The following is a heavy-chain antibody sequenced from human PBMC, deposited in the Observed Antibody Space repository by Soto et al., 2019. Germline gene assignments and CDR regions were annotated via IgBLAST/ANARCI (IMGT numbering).Heavy chain of an antibody. CDR1: GFTLSIYA. V-gene: IGHV3-23*01. CDR2: INTNGGST. CDR3: AKGARVGASAAEYFQH. D-gene: IGHD1-26*01. Sequence: EVQLLESGGGLVQPGGSLRLSCAASGFTLSIYAMTWVRQAPGKGLEWVSSINTNGGSTFYADSVKGRFTISRDHSENTVYLQMNSLRVEDTAIYYCAKGARVGASAAEYFQHWGQGTLVSVSS. J-gene: IGHJ1*01.